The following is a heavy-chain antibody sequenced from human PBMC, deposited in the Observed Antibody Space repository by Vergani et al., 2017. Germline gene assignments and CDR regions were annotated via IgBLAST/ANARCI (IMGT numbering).Heavy chain of an antibody. V-gene: IGHV4-39*02. Sequence: QLQLQESGPGLVKPSATLSLTCSVSGASIRSSNYYWGWIRQPPGKGLEWIASIYYSGSTYYNPSLKSRVTISVDTSKNQFSLKLSSVTAADTAVYFCARDSIVGWVVKLGWVDPWGQGILVTVST. CDR2: IYYSGST. J-gene: IGHJ5*02. CDR3: ARDSIVGWVVKLGWVDP. CDR1: GASIRSSNYY. D-gene: IGHD2-21*01.